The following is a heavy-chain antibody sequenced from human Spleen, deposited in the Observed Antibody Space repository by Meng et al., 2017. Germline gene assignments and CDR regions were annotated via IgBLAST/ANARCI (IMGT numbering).Heavy chain of an antibody. CDR1: GYIFTDYF. Sequence: QVQLVQSGAEVKKPGASVKVSCKASGYIFTDYFVHWVRQAPGQGLEWMGTINPSNGGTNYVQKFQGRLTVTRDTSTSTVYMELRNLRSDDTAVYYCVSERGGGSFDYWGQGTLVTVSS. CDR3: VSERGGGSFDY. J-gene: IGHJ4*02. CDR2: INPSNGGT. V-gene: IGHV1-46*01. D-gene: IGHD3-10*01.